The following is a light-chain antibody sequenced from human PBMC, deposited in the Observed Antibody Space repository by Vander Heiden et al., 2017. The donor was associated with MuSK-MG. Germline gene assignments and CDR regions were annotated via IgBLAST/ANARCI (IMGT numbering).Light chain of an antibody. V-gene: IGLV3-19*01. J-gene: IGLJ2*01. Sequence: SSELTQYTAGSVALGQTVRITCQGDSLRSYDASWYQQKPGQALVLGIYGKSNRPSGIPDRFSSSSSGNTASFTISVAQAEDEADYDCNSQASSGNHAVFGGGTKLTVL. CDR2: GKS. CDR3: NSQASSGNHAV. CDR1: SLRSYD.